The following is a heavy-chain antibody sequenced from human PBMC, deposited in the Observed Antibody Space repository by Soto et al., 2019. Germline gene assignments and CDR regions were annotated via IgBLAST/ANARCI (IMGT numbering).Heavy chain of an antibody. D-gene: IGHD6-13*01. Sequence: QAQVVQSGAEVIEPGSSVNLSCKAAEGTFNSYAISWVRQSPGQGLEWMGGIIPYYNTLNYAQKFKDRVTITADESTNTVYMELSSLRSEDTAVYFCASGASRWYPYFFDSWAQGTLVTVSS. V-gene: IGHV1-69*01. J-gene: IGHJ4*02. CDR2: IIPYYNTL. CDR1: EGTFNSYA. CDR3: ASGASRWYPYFFDS.